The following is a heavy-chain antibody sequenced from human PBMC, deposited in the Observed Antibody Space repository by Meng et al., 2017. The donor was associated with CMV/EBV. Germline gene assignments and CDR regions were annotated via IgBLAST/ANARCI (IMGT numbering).Heavy chain of an antibody. J-gene: IGHJ2*01. CDR3: ARDSSRRNDFWSGSGQGYFDL. V-gene: IGHV3-30*04. CDR2: ISYDGSNK. Sequence: GESLKISCAASGFTFSSYAMHWVRQAPGKGLEWVAVISYDGSNKYYADSVKGRFTISRDNSKNTPYLQMNSLRAEDTAVYYCARDSSRRNDFWSGSGQGYFDLWGRGTLVTVSS. CDR1: GFTFSSYA. D-gene: IGHD3-3*01.